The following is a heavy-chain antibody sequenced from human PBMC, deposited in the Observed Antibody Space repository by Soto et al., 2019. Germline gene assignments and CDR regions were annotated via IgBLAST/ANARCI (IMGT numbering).Heavy chain of an antibody. V-gene: IGHV4-59*08. CDR2: IYYSGST. CDR1: GGSISSYY. J-gene: IGHJ4*02. CDR3: ARYPYYDSSGG. Sequence: PSETLSLTCTVSGGSISSYYWSWIRQPPGKGLEWIGYIYYSGSTNYNSSLKSRVTISVDRSKNQFSLKLSPVTAADTAVYYCARYPYYDSSGGWGQGTLVTVSS. D-gene: IGHD3-22*01.